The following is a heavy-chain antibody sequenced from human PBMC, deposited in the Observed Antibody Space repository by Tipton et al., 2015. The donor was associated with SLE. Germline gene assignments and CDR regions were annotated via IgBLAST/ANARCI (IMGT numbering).Heavy chain of an antibody. Sequence: SLRLSCAASGFTFSSYSMNWVRQAPGKGLEWVAFIRYDGSNKYYADSVKGRFTISRDNSKNTLYLQMNSLRAEDTAVYYCAKEGIAAAGYFDYWGQGTLVTVSS. CDR3: AKEGIAAAGYFDY. CDR1: GFTFSSYS. D-gene: IGHD6-13*01. CDR2: IRYDGSNK. V-gene: IGHV3-30*02. J-gene: IGHJ4*02.